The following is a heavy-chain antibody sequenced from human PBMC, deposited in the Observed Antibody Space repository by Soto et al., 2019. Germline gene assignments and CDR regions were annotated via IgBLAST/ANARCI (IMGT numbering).Heavy chain of an antibody. V-gene: IGHV2-5*02. Sequence: QITLKESGPPLVKPTQTLTLTCTFSGFSLSTSGVGVGWIRQPPGKALEWLALIYWDDDKRYSPSLKSRRTITKDTPKNQVVLTMTNMDPVDTATYYCSHSPSYCSSGTCYSGFDYWAQETLVTFSS. J-gene: IGHJ4*02. CDR3: SHSPSYCSSGTCYSGFDY. D-gene: IGHD2-15*01. CDR1: GFSLSTSGVG. CDR2: IYWDDDK.